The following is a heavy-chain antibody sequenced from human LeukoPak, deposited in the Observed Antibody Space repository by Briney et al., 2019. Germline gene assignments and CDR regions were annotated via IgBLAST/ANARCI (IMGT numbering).Heavy chain of an antibody. J-gene: IGHJ4*02. D-gene: IGHD3-10*01. CDR3: ARFGGFDY. V-gene: IGHV3-23*01. Sequence: GGSLRLSCVASGFTFNNYVMSWVRQAPGKGLEWVSGISGSGASKVYADSVRGRFTISRDNSKNTLYLQMNSLGAADTAVYYCARFGGFDYWGQGTLVTVSS. CDR1: GFTFNNYV. CDR2: ISGSGASK.